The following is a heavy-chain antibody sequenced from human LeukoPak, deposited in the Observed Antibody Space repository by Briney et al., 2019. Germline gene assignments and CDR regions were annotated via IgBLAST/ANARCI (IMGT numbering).Heavy chain of an antibody. V-gene: IGHV4-39*01. CDR2: IYDSGGT. CDR3: ATHRRSGSGGSENAFEI. CDR1: GFNFSSYA. Sequence: GSLRLSCAASGFNFSSYAMSWVRQPPGKGLEWIGNIYDSGGTHYNPSLKSRVTISKDTSKNQFSLKLISVTAADAAVYYCATHRRSGSGGSENAFEIWGQGTMVTVSS. D-gene: IGHD5-12*01. J-gene: IGHJ3*02.